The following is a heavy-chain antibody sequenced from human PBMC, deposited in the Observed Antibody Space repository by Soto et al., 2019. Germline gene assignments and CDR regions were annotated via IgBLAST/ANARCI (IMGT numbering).Heavy chain of an antibody. V-gene: IGHV3-30*18. D-gene: IGHD2-8*01. CDR1: GFTFSSYG. J-gene: IGHJ3*02. Sequence: QVQLVESGGGVVQPGRSLRLSCAASGFTFSSYGMHWVRQAPGKGLEWVAVISYDGSNKYYADSVKGRFTISRDNSKNTLYLQMNSLRGEDTAVYYCAKSPTTGPGYCTNGVCPDDAFDIWGHGTMVTVSS. CDR2: ISYDGSNK. CDR3: AKSPTTGPGYCTNGVCPDDAFDI.